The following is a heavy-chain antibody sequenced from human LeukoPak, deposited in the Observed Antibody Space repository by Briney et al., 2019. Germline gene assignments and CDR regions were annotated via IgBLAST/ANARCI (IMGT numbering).Heavy chain of an antibody. CDR1: GGSISSGDYY. Sequence: DPSETLSLTCTVSGGSISSGDYYWSWIRQPPGKGLEWIGYIYYSGSTYYNPSLKSRVTISVDTSKNQFSLKLSSVTAADTAVYYCAREPSRYSDAFDIWGQGTMVTVSS. D-gene: IGHD1-1*01. J-gene: IGHJ3*02. CDR2: IYYSGST. CDR3: AREPSRYSDAFDI. V-gene: IGHV4-30-4*08.